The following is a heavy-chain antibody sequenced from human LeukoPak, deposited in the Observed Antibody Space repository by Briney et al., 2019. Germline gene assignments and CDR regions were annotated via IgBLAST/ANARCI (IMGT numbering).Heavy chain of an antibody. V-gene: IGHV1-69*13. CDR3: ARDSYYDFWSAPHESYYFDY. D-gene: IGHD3-3*01. CDR2: IIPIFGTA. Sequence: ASVKVSCKPSGGTFSSYAISWVRQAPGQGLEWMGGIIPIFGTANYAQKSQGRVTITADESTSTAYMELSSLRSEDTAVYYCARDSYYDFWSAPHESYYFDYWGQGTLVTVSS. J-gene: IGHJ4*02. CDR1: GGTFSSYA.